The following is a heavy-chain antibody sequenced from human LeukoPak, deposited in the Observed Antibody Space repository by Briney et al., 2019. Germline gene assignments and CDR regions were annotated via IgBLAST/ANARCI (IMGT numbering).Heavy chain of an antibody. CDR2: ISSSSSTI. J-gene: IGHJ4*02. CDR1: GFTFSSYS. V-gene: IGHV3-48*01. CDR3: AKDLTVTTGPFDY. Sequence: QPGGSLRLSCAASGFTFSSYSMNWVRQAPGKGLEWVSYISSSSSTIYYADSVKGRFTISRDNAKNSLYLQMNSLRAEDTAVYYCAKDLTVTTGPFDYWGQGTLVTVSS. D-gene: IGHD4-11*01.